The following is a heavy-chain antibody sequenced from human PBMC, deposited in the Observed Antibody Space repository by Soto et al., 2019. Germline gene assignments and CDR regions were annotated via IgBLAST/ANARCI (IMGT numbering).Heavy chain of an antibody. CDR3: VKGCSGSYSNVFDI. J-gene: IGHJ3*02. V-gene: IGHV4-34*01. CDR2: INHSGST. CDR1: GGSFSGYY. D-gene: IGHD3-10*02. Sequence: PSETPSLTCAVYGGSFSGYYWTWIRQPPGTGLEWIGEINHSGSTNYNPSLKSRVTISVDTSKNQFSLKLTSVTAAYTAVYYCVKGCSGSYSNVFDIWGQGTMVTVSS.